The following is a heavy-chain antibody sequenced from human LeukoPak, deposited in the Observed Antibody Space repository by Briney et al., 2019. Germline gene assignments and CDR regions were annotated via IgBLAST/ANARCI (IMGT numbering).Heavy chain of an antibody. CDR3: AKEYYVLLVYALGGSFDY. V-gene: IGHV3-23*01. D-gene: IGHD2-8*02. J-gene: IGHJ4*02. CDR1: GFTFSSYA. Sequence: PGGSLRLSCAASGFTFSSYAMSGVRQAPGKGLEWVSTISGNGRSTYYVDSVKGRFTMSRDNSKNTLSLQMNSLRAEDRAVYYCAKEYYVLLVYALGGSFDYWGRGTLVTVSS. CDR2: ISGNGRST.